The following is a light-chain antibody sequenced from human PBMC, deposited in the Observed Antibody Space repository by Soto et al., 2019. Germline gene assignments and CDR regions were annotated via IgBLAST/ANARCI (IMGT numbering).Light chain of an antibody. J-gene: IGKJ5*01. V-gene: IGKV3D-20*02. CDR1: QIVSNNY. Sequence: EIVLTQSPGTLALSPWERAALSCRASQIVSNNYLACYQQKPGQAPRLLIYGASNRATVIPDRFSGSGSGTDFTLTISRLEPEDFAIYYCQQRSNWITFGQGTRLEN. CDR3: QQRSNWIT. CDR2: GAS.